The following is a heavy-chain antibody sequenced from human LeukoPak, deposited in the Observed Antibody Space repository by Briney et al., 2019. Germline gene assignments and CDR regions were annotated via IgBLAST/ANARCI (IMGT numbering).Heavy chain of an antibody. CDR2: IYYSGST. J-gene: IGHJ4*02. V-gene: IGHV4-59*01. CDR1: GGSISSYY. Sequence: SETLSLTCTVSGGSISSYYWSWIRQPPGKGLEWIGYIYYSGSTNYNPSLKSRVTISVDTSKNQFPLKLSSVTAADTAVYYCARGGGFGSGYLLWGQGTLVTVSS. D-gene: IGHD3-22*01. CDR3: ARGGGFGSGYLL.